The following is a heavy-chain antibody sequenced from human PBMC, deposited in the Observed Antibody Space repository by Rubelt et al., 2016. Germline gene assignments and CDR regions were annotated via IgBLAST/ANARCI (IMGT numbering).Heavy chain of an antibody. CDR3: ARAGVTTADAFDI. J-gene: IGHJ3*02. CDR1: GFTFSSYA. D-gene: IGHD4-11*01. V-gene: IGHV3-33*01. Sequence: QVQLVESGGGVVQPGTSLRLSCAASGFTFSSYAMHWVRQAPGKGLEWVAVIWYTGRNEYYADSVKGRFTISRDNSKNPRYLQMNSLRAEDTAVYYGARAGVTTADAFDIWGQGTMVTVS. CDR2: IWYTGRNE.